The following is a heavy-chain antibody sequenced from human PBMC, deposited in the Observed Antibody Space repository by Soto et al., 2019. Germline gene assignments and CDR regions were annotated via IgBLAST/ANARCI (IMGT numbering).Heavy chain of an antibody. CDR2: IYYSGST. CDR3: ARDGAQWPYPSAFDI. D-gene: IGHD6-19*01. V-gene: IGHV4-59*01. CDR1: GGSISSYY. Sequence: SETLSLTCTVSGGSISSYYWSWIRQPPGKGLEWIGYIYYSGSTNYNPSLKSRVTISVDTSKNQFSLKLSSVTAADTAVYYCARDGAQWPYPSAFDIWGQGTMVTVSS. J-gene: IGHJ3*02.